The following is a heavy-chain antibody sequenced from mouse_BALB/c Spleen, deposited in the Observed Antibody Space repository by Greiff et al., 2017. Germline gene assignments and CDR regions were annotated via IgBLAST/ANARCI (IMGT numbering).Heavy chain of an antibody. CDR2: ISYSGST. V-gene: IGHV3-8*02. J-gene: IGHJ4*01. D-gene: IGHD1-1*01. CDR1: GDSITSGY. Sequence: EVKLQQSGPSLVKPSQTLSLTCSVTGDSITSGYWNWIRKFPGNKLEYMGYISYSGSTYYNPSLKSRISITRDTSKNQYYLQLNSVTTEDTATYYCARPSTVVAPYYAMDYWGQGTSVTVSS. CDR3: ARPSTVVAPYYAMDY.